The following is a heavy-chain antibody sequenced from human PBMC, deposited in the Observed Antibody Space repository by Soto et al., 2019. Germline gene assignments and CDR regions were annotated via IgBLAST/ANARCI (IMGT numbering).Heavy chain of an antibody. D-gene: IGHD2-15*01. CDR3: GVVAAPRLGWFDP. V-gene: IGHV3-23*01. CDR2: ISGSGGST. Sequence: EVQLLESGGGLVQPGGSLRLSCAASGFTFSSYAMSWVRQAPGKGLEWVSAISGSGGSTYYADSVKGRFTISRDNSKNTMYLQMNSLRAEDTAVYYCGVVAAPRLGWFDPWGQGTLVTVSS. J-gene: IGHJ5*02. CDR1: GFTFSSYA.